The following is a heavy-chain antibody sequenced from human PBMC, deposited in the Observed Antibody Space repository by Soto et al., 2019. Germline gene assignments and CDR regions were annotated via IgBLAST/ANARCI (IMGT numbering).Heavy chain of an antibody. CDR1: GFTFSKYA. CDR2: ISNSFSDGNT. J-gene: IGHJ4*02. Sequence: EVQLLESGGGLVQPGGSLRLSCVGSGFTFSKYAMNWVRQAPGKGLEWVSAISNSFSDGNTHYADSVKRRFTTSRDNDKNTVFLEMNSLRGEDTGVYYCAKVFSPEGGNYFEYWGQGTLVTVSS. CDR3: AKVFSPEGGNYFEY. V-gene: IGHV3-23*01.